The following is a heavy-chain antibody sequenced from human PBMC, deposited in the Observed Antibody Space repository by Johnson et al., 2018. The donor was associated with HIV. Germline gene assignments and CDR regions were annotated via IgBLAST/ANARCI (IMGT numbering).Heavy chain of an antibody. CDR2: ISYDGSNK. Sequence: QVQLVESGGGVVQPGRSLRLSCAASGFTFSSYAMHWVRQAPGKGLEWVAVISYDGSNKYYADSVNGRFTISRDNSKNTLYLQMNSLRAEDTAVYYCARATDQRLDAFDIWGQGTMCTVSS. CDR3: ARATDQRLDAFDI. V-gene: IGHV3-30-3*01. CDR1: GFTFSSYA. D-gene: IGHD6-25*01. J-gene: IGHJ3*02.